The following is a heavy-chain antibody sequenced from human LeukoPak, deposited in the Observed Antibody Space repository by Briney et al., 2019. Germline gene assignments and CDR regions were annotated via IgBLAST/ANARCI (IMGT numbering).Heavy chain of an antibody. CDR3: ARVRDYDIFTGYYLFDY. D-gene: IGHD3-9*01. CDR1: GFTFSSYA. Sequence: PGRSLRLSCAASGFTFSSYAMHWVRQAPGKGLEWVAFIRYDGSNKYYADSVKGRFTISRDNSKNTLYLQMNSLRAEDTAVYYCARVRDYDIFTGYYLFDYWGQGTLVTV. J-gene: IGHJ4*02. V-gene: IGHV3-30*04. CDR2: IRYDGSNK.